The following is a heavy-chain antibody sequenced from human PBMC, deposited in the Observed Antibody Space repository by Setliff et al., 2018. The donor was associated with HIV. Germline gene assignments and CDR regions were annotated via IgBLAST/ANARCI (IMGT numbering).Heavy chain of an antibody. J-gene: IGHJ5*02. CDR1: GGSISSSSYY. Sequence: PSETLSLTCTVSGGSISSSSYYWGWIRQPPGKGLEWIGSIYYSGSTYYNPSLKSRLTISVDTSKNQFSLKLSSVTAADTAVYYCARRKAGWGELFGNWFDPWGQGTLVTVSS. D-gene: IGHD3-10*01. V-gene: IGHV4-39*01. CDR3: ARRKAGWGELFGNWFDP. CDR2: IYYSGST.